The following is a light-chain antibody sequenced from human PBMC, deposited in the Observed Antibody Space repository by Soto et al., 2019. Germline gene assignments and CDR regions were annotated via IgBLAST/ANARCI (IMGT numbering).Light chain of an antibody. CDR3: QQRSNWPIT. Sequence: EIVLTQSPATLSLSPGERATLSCRASQSVSTSLAWYQQKPGQAPRLLIYDASNRATDIPVRFSGSGSGTDFTLTISSLEPEDFAVDYCQQRSNWPITFGQGTKLEIK. V-gene: IGKV3-11*01. CDR1: QSVSTS. CDR2: DAS. J-gene: IGKJ2*01.